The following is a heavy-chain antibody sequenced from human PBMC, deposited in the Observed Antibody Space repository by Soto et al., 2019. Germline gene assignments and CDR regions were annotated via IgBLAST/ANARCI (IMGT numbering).Heavy chain of an antibody. V-gene: IGHV4-61*01. CDR1: GDSVSGENSF. CDR3: ARGGPRSAVLGY. D-gene: IGHD1-26*01. J-gene: IGHJ4*02. CDR2: ISYSGST. Sequence: QVQLQESGPGLVKPSETLSVTCTVSGDSVSGENSFWTWIRQPPGKELEWIGYISYSGSTNYNPSLKSRVTISVDTSRNQFSLRLNSVTAADTAVYYCARGGPRSAVLGYWGQGTLVLVSS.